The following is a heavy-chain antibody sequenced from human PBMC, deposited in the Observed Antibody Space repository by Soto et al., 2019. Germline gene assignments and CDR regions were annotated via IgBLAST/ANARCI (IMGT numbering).Heavy chain of an antibody. Sequence: SETLSLTCAVYGGSFSGYYWSWIRQPPGKGLEWIGEINHSGSTNYNPSLKSRVTISVDTSKNQFSLKLSPVTAADTAVYYCAKGSSGSTRPFDPWGQGTLVTVYS. D-gene: IGHD3-22*01. CDR1: GGSFSGYY. CDR3: AKGSSGSTRPFDP. J-gene: IGHJ5*02. V-gene: IGHV4-34*01. CDR2: INHSGST.